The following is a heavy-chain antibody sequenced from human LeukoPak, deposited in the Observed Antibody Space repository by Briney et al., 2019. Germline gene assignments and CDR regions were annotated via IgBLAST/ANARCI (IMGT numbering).Heavy chain of an antibody. Sequence: GGSLRLSCAASGFTFSSYSMNWVRQAPGKGLEWVSIIYSSRGTNYADSVKGRFTISRDNSKNTLYLQMNSLRAEDTAMYYCATQWDGGAGAFDTWGQGTMVTVSS. J-gene: IGHJ3*02. V-gene: IGHV3-66*01. CDR1: GFTFSSYS. CDR3: ATQWDGGAGAFDT. D-gene: IGHD1-26*01. CDR2: IYSSRGT.